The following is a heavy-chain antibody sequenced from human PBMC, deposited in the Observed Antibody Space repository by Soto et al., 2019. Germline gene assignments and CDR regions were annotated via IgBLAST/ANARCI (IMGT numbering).Heavy chain of an antibody. J-gene: IGHJ5*01. CDR3: AKDGGAFLVAPVSTFSWFDS. V-gene: IGHV3-23*01. Sequence: GGSLRLSCAASGFTFNTYVMSWVRQAPGKGLEWVSSITSDGGPFYADSVKGRFTISRDNSNNTLYLQMNSLRAGDTAVYYCAKDGGAFLVAPVSTFSWFDSWGQGTLVTV. CDR1: GFTFNTYV. D-gene: IGHD2-2*01. CDR2: ITSDGGP.